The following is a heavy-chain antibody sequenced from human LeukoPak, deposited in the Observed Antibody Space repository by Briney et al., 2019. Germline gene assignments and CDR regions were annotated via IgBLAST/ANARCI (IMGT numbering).Heavy chain of an antibody. CDR1: GFTFSSYA. Sequence: PGGSLRLSCAASGFTFSSYAMSWVRQAPGKGLEWVSSISGSNDNTYYADSVKDRFTTSRDNSKNTLSLQMNSLRAEDTAVYYCAKGRGTTVTSAANYWGQGTLVTVSS. J-gene: IGHJ4*02. V-gene: IGHV3-23*01. D-gene: IGHD4-17*01. CDR2: ISGSNDNT. CDR3: AKGRGTTVTSAANY.